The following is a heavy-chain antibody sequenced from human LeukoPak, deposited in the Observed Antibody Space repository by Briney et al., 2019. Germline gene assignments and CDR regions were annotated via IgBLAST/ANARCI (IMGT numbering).Heavy chain of an antibody. D-gene: IGHD6-6*01. J-gene: IGHJ5*02. CDR3: ARVPPYSSSGNWFDP. CDR1: GYTFSNYG. Sequence: GASVKVSCKPSGYTFSNYGISWVRQAPGQGLDWMGWITAYNGNRLYAQRFQGRITLTTDTSTSTSYMELSSLRSEDTAVYYCARVPPYSSSGNWFDPWGQGTLVTVSS. V-gene: IGHV1-18*01. CDR2: ITAYNGNR.